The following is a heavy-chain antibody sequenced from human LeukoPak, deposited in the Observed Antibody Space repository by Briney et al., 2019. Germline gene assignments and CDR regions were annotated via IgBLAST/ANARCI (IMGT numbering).Heavy chain of an antibody. V-gene: IGHV3-11*04. J-gene: IGHJ6*03. CDR1: RFTFSDYY. Sequence: GGSLRLSCAAFRFTFSDYYMSWIRQAPGKGLEWVSYISTSGNTIHYADSVKGRFTISRDNAMNSLYLQMNSLRAEDTAVYYCARGPFGGDCYLPGGVDYYYYMDVWGKGTTVTVSS. CDR3: ARGPFGGDCYLPGGVDYYYYMDV. D-gene: IGHD2-21*02. CDR2: ISTSGNTI.